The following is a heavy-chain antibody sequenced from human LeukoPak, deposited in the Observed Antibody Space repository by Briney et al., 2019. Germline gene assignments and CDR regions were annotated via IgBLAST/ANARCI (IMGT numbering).Heavy chain of an antibody. CDR1: GFTFDDYG. CDR2: INWNGGMT. V-gene: IGHV3-20*01. CDR3: AKDISISLGDAYGYSGYAPWGPIDY. D-gene: IGHD5-12*01. Sequence: PGGSLRLSCAASGFTFDDYGMSWVRQGPGKGLEWVSGINWNGGMTAYADSVKGRFTISRDNAKNSLYLQMNSLRAEDTALYHCAKDISISLGDAYGYSGYAPWGPIDYWGQGTLVTVSS. J-gene: IGHJ4*02.